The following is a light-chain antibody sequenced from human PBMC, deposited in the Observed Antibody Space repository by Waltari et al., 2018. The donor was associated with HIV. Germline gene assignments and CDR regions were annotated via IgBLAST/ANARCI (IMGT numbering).Light chain of an antibody. CDR1: TSEAGSYNL. J-gene: IGLJ2*01. CDR2: EVF. Sequence: QSALPQPASVSGSFGQSITISCTGSTSEAGSYNLVSWYQHHPGKAPKLILYEVFKRPSGVSNRFSGSKSGNTASLTVSGLQAEDEGHYYCCSYAGSRIPFGGGTKLTVL. CDR3: CSYAGSRIP. V-gene: IGLV2-23*02.